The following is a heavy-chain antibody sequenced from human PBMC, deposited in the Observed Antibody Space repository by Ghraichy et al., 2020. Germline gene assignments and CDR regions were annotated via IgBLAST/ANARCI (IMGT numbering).Heavy chain of an antibody. D-gene: IGHD6-19*01. V-gene: IGHV3-53*01. CDR2: IYSGGST. CDR1: GFTVSSNY. CDR3: ARDRVAVAPGGYYYYMDV. J-gene: IGHJ6*03. Sequence: GGSLRLSCAASGFTVSSNYMSWVRQAPGKGLEWVSVIYSGGSTYYADSVKGRFTISRDNSKNTLYLQMNSLRAEDTAVYYCARDRVAVAPGGYYYYMDVWGKGTTVTVSS.